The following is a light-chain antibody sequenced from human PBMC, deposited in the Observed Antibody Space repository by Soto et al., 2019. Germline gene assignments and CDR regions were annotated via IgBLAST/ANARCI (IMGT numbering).Light chain of an antibody. J-gene: IGKJ4*01. CDR3: QKYEDLPLT. CDR2: DAS. CDR1: QDINKY. V-gene: IGKV1-33*01. Sequence: DIQMTQSPSSLSASVGDRVTITCQASQDINKYLNWYQQKPGKAPKLLSFDASSVETGVPSRFSGSGSGTHFTFNISSLEPEDIATYHCQKYEDLPLTFGGGTRVELK.